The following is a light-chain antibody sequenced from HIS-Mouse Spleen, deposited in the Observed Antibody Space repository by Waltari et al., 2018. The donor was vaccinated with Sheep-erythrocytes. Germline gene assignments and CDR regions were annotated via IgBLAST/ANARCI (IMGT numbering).Light chain of an antibody. J-gene: IGKJ4*01. CDR1: QSISSY. Sequence: DIQMTQSPSSLSASVGDRVTITCRASQSISSYLNWYQQKPGKAPKLLIYAASSLQSGVPSRCSGSGSGTDCTLTISSLQPEDFATYYCQQSYSTPPLTFGGGTKVEIK. CDR2: AAS. CDR3: QQSYSTPPLT. V-gene: IGKV1-39*01.